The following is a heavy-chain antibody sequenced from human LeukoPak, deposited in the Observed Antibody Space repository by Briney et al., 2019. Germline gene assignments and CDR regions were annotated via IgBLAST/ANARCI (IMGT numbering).Heavy chain of an antibody. D-gene: IGHD6-19*01. Sequence: SDTLSLTCTVSGGSISSYYWSWIRQPPGKGLEWIGYIYYSGSTNYNASLQSRVTISIDMSKNQFSLRLSSVTAADTAMYYCVKSGGYGLIDYWGQGTLVTVSS. J-gene: IGHJ4*02. V-gene: IGHV4-59*08. CDR3: VKSGGYGLIDY. CDR1: GGSISSYY. CDR2: IYYSGST.